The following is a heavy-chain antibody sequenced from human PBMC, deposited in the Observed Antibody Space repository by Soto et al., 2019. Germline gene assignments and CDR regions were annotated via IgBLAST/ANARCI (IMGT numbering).Heavy chain of an antibody. CDR1: GYSFTTYG. V-gene: IGHV1-18*01. CDR3: ARGGYSTSSTWHWYFDL. Sequence: QVQLMQSGAEVKEPGASVKVARKASGYSFTTYGISWVRQAPGLGLEWMAWISTYHGNVKYADNLQGRVTVTTDTSTSTAYMELRSLRSDDTAIYYCARGGYSTSSTWHWYFDLWGRGTLLTVSS. J-gene: IGHJ2*01. CDR2: ISTYHGNV. D-gene: IGHD2-21*01.